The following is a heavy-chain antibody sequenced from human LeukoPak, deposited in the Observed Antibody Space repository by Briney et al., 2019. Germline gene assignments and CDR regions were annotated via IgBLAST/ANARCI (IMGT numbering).Heavy chain of an antibody. D-gene: IGHD2-2*02. CDR1: GYTFTSYA. V-gene: IGHV1-3*01. CDR3: ARAEYQLLYGGVDY. J-gene: IGHJ4*02. Sequence: ASVKVSCKASGYTFTSYAMHWVRQAPGQRLEWMGWINAGNGNTKYSQKFQGRVTITRDTSASTAYMELSSLRSDDTAVYYCARAEYQLLYGGVDYWGQGTLVTVSS. CDR2: INAGNGNT.